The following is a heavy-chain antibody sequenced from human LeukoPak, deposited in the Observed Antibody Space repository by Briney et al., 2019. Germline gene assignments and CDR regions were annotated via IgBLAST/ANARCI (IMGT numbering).Heavy chain of an antibody. CDR3: ARQIIDGSRGIEY. J-gene: IGHJ4*02. D-gene: IGHD3-10*01. CDR2: INPNSGGT. Sequence: GASVKVSCKASGYIFTGYYIHWVRQVPGQGPEWMGWINPNSGGTIYAQKFQGRVTMTRDTSISTAYMELGRLGSDDTALYYCARQIIDGSRGIEYWGQGTLVTVSS. V-gene: IGHV1-2*02. CDR1: GYIFTGYY.